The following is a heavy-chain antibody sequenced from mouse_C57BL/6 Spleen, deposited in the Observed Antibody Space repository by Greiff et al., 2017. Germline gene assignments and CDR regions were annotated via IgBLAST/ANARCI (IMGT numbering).Heavy chain of an antibody. CDR3: ARSHYYGSSWYAMDY. V-gene: IGHV1-52*01. Sequence: QVQLQQPGAELVRPGSSVKLSCKASGYTFTSYWMHWVKQRHLQGLEWIGNIDPSDSETHYNQKFKDKATLTVDKSSSTAYMQLSSLTSEDSAVYYCARSHYYGSSWYAMDYWGQGTSVTVSS. CDR1: GYTFTSYW. J-gene: IGHJ4*01. CDR2: IDPSDSET. D-gene: IGHD1-1*01.